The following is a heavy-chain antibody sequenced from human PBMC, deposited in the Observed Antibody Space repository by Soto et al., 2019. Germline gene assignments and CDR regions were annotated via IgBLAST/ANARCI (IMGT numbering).Heavy chain of an antibody. CDR1: GDSVSSNSAA. CDR3: ARDSYYDFWRRGYYYYGMDV. D-gene: IGHD3-3*01. J-gene: IGHJ6*02. V-gene: IGHV6-1*01. Sequence: SQTLSLTCAISGDSVSSNSAAWNWIRQSPARGLEWLGRTYYRSKWYSYYAPSVKSRITIKPDTSKNQFSLQLNSVTPEDTAVYYCARDSYYDFWRRGYYYYGMDVWGQGATVTVSS. CDR2: TYYRSKWYS.